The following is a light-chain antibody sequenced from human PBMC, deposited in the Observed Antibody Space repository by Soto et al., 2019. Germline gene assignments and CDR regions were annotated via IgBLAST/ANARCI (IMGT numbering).Light chain of an antibody. CDR3: QQYNNWPPYT. J-gene: IGKJ2*01. CDR1: QSVSSN. V-gene: IGKV3-15*01. Sequence: EILVTQSPATLSVSPGERATLSCRASQSVSSNLAWYQQKPGQAPRLLISGASTRATGIPARFSGSGSGTEFTLTISSLQSEDFAVYYCQQYNNWPPYTFGQGTNLEIK. CDR2: GAS.